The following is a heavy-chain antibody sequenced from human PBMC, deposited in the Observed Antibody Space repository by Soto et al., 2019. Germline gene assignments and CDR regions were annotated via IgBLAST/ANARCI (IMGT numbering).Heavy chain of an antibody. CDR2: IIPMYGTT. CDR3: ARIGTLDWIDDY. D-gene: IGHD1-1*01. J-gene: IGHJ4*02. Sequence: QVQLVQSGAEVKKPGSSVKVSCKASGGTFRSYVTSWVRQAPGQGLEWLGGIIPMYGTTYYAQTFQGRVTMSADEYTSTAFMELSSLRSEDTAVYYCARIGTLDWIDDYWGQGTLVTVSS. V-gene: IGHV1-69*12. CDR1: GGTFRSYV.